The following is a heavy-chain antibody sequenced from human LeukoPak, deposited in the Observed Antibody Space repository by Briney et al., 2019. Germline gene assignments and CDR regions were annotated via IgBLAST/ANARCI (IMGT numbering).Heavy chain of an antibody. V-gene: IGHV4-59*11. CDR1: GGSISGHY. CDR2: SYYSGRT. Sequence: SETLSLTCTVSGGSISGHYWSWLRQPPGKGLEWIGYSYYSGRTNYNPSLKSRVTISVDTSKNQFSLKLSSVTAADTAVYYYAICGGQMAVAGTNYFDYWGQGTLVTVSS. J-gene: IGHJ4*02. D-gene: IGHD6-19*01. CDR3: AICGGQMAVAGTNYFDY.